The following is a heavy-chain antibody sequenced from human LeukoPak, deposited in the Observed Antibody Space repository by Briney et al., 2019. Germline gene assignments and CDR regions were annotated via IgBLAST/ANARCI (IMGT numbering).Heavy chain of an antibody. J-gene: IGHJ3*02. V-gene: IGHV4-39*07. CDR1: GGSISSSSYY. D-gene: IGHD3-22*01. Sequence: SETLSLTCTVSGGSISSSSYYWGWIRQPPGKGLEWIGSIYYSGSTYYNPSLKSRVTISVDTSKNQFSLKLSSVTAADTAVYYCARGSDSSGYYPRLNDAFDIWGQGTMVTVSS. CDR3: ARGSDSSGYYPRLNDAFDI. CDR2: IYYSGST.